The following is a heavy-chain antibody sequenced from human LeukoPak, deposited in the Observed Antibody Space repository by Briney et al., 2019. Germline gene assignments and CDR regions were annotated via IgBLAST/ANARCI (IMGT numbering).Heavy chain of an antibody. CDR2: MYYRGNT. Sequence: SSETLSLTCTVSGGSISSITYYWGWIRQPPGKGLEWVGHMYYRGNTFYSPSLKSRVTISVDTSKNQFSLRLSSVTAADTAVYYCARVTGYMTEDYFDYWGQGTLITVSS. V-gene: IGHV4-39*07. CDR3: ARVTGYMTEDYFDY. D-gene: IGHD6-13*01. J-gene: IGHJ4*02. CDR1: GGSISSITYY.